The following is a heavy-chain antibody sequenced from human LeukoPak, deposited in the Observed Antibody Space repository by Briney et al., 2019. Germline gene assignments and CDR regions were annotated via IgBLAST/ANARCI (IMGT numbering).Heavy chain of an antibody. D-gene: IGHD1-1*01. CDR3: ANLTPDSTTPTGS. V-gene: IGHV3-23*01. CDR1: GFTFSAYD. Sequence: PGGSLRLSCAGSGFTFSAYDLSWVRQAQGQGLEWVAAISRSGSTPYYTASVKGRFTVSRDNSKNTLFLQMNSLRAGDTAVYYCANLTPDSTTPTGSWGRGTLVTVSS. CDR2: ISRSGSTP. J-gene: IGHJ5*02.